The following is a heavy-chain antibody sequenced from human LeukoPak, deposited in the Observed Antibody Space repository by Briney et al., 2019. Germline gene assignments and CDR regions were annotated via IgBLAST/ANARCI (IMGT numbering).Heavy chain of an antibody. J-gene: IGHJ4*02. CDR3: ARTGPYGGNSNFDY. Sequence: SETLSLTCSVSGGSVSNYYWSWIRQPPGKGLEWIGYIYYSGSTNYNPSLKSRVTISVDTSKNQFSLKLSSVTAADTAVYYCARTGPYGGNSNFDYWGQGTLVTVSS. CDR2: IYYSGST. V-gene: IGHV4-59*02. D-gene: IGHD4-23*01. CDR1: GGSVSNYY.